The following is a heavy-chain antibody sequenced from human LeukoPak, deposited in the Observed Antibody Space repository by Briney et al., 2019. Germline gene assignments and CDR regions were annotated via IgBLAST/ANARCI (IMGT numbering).Heavy chain of an antibody. CDR1: GFTFSGSA. CDR2: IRSKANSYAT. V-gene: IGHV3-73*01. J-gene: IGHJ5*02. D-gene: IGHD5-12*01. Sequence: GGSLRLSCAASGFTFSGSAMHWVRQASGKGLEWVGRIRSKANSYATAYAASVKGRFTISRDDSKNTAYLQMNSLRAEDTAIYYCARDRGGYEFSFWLDPWGQGTLVTVSS. CDR3: ARDRGGYEFSFWLDP.